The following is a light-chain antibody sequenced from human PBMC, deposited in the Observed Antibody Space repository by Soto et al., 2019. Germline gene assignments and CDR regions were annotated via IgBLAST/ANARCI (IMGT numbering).Light chain of an antibody. V-gene: IGLV2-14*03. CDR1: YSDIGGYKH. CDR2: DAS. CDR3: SSYTSSTSLLI. J-gene: IGLJ1*01. Sequence: QSALTQPASVSASPGQSITISCIGTYSDIGGYKHVSWYQQHPGKAPKLIIYDASSRPSGISNRFFASKSANTASLTISGLQADDEADYYCSSYTSSTSLLIFGAGTKVTVL.